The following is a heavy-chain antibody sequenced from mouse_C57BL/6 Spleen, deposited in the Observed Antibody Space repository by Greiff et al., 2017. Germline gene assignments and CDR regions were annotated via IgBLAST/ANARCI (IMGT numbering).Heavy chain of an antibody. D-gene: IGHD2-3*01. CDR1: GYAFSSYW. CDR2: IYPGDGDT. J-gene: IGHJ4*01. CDR3: ARRGDGPYAMDY. Sequence: VQLQQSGAELVKPGASVKISCKASGYAFSSYWMNWVKQRPGKGLEWIGQIYPGDGDTNYNGKFKGKATLTADKSSSTAYMQLSSLTSEDSAVYFCARRGDGPYAMDYWGQGTSVTVSS. V-gene: IGHV1-80*01.